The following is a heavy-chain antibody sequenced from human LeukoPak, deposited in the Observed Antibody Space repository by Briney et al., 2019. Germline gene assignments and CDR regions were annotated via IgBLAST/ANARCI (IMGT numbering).Heavy chain of an antibody. V-gene: IGHV4-34*01. CDR1: GGSFSGYY. D-gene: IGHD5-24*01. J-gene: IGHJ3*02. CDR3: ARGPLVLRDGYNKGAFDI. CDR2: INHSGST. Sequence: PSETLSLTCAVYGGSFSGYYWSWIRQPPGKGLEWIGEINHSGSTNYNPSLKSRVTISVDTSKNQFSLKLSSVTAADTAVYYCARGPLVLRDGYNKGAFDIWGQGTMVTVSS.